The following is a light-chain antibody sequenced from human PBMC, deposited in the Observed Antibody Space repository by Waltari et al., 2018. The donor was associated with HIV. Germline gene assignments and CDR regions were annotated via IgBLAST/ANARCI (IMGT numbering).Light chain of an antibody. CDR2: KDI. CDR3: QSTDFDGTWV. J-gene: IGLJ3*02. V-gene: IGLV3-25*03. CDR1: ALTKKY. Sequence: SYDLTQTPSLSVSPGQTARINCSRGALTKKYSSWYRQKAGQAPVLLIYKDIERPSGIPERISGSASGTGITLTISGVQAEDEVDYFCQSTDFDGTWVFGGGTRLTVL.